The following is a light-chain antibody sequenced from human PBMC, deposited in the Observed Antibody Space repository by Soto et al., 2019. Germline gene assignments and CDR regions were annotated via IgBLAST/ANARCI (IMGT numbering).Light chain of an antibody. CDR1: QDINFY. V-gene: IGKV1-39*01. CDR3: QHSFTTPWT. J-gene: IGKJ1*01. Sequence: DIQMTQSPSSLSASVGDRLNLTCRASQDINFYLNWYQQNPGKAPNLLIYAAFTSQSGVPPRFSGSGSGTEFTLTITSLQPEDFATYYCQHSFTTPWTFGQGTRVELK. CDR2: AAF.